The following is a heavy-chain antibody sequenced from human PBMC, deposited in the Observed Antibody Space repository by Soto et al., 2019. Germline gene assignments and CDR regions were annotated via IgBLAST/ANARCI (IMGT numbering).Heavy chain of an antibody. CDR2: IYRTGST. J-gene: IGHJ4*02. CDR1: GGSFTSNNW. CDR3: AREFPYYVSSDSYLDY. V-gene: IGHV4-4*02. D-gene: IGHD3-16*01. Sequence: PSETLSLTCAVSGGSFTSNNWWTWVRQPPGQGLEWIGEIYRTGSTNYNPSLKSRVTMSVDTSKNQFSLKLNSVTPEDTAVYYCAREFPYYVSSDSYLDYWGQGALVTVSS.